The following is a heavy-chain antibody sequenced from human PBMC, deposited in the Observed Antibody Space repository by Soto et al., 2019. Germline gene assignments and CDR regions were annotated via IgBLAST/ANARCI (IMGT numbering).Heavy chain of an antibody. J-gene: IGHJ4*02. Sequence: QVQLRESGAGLVKPSQTLSLTCSVSGASATRDGNCWTCIRQPPGNGLEFVASLYHGGSTFYNPSLSSRVTISLDRSKNEFSLKLTSVTAADTAVDYCAREVDGYSLFDDWGQGILVYVAS. CDR3: AREVDGYSLFDD. CDR1: GASATRDGNC. D-gene: IGHD4-4*01. CDR2: LYHGGST. V-gene: IGHV4-30-2*01.